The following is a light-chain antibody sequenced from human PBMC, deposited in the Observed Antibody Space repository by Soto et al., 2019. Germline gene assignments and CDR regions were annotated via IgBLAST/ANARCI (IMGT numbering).Light chain of an antibody. CDR1: QSVNSIY. V-gene: IGKV3-20*01. CDR2: GAS. J-gene: IGKJ1*01. CDR3: QQYGGSPRT. Sequence: EIVLTQSPGTLSLSPGERATLSGRASQSVNSIYLAWYQQKPGQAPRLLIYGASSRATGIPDRFSGSGSGTDFTLTISRLEPEDFALYYCQQYGGSPRTFGQGTKVDIK.